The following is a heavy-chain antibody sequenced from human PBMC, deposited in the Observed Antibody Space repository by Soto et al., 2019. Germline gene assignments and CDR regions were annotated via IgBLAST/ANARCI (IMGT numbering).Heavy chain of an antibody. D-gene: IGHD6-13*01. J-gene: IGHJ6*02. CDR1: GFTFSSYW. V-gene: IGHV3-7*01. CDR2: IKQDGSEK. Sequence: EVKLVESRGGLVQPGGSLRLSCAASGFTFSSYWMSWVRQAPVKGLEWVGNIKQDGSEKNYVDFMEGRFTISRDNAENSLYLQMNSLRAEDTAVYYCARIASAGRGWDVWGQGTMVVVSS. CDR3: ARIASAGRGWDV.